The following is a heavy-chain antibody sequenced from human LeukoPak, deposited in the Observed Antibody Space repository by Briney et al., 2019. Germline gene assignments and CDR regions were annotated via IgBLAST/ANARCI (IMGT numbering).Heavy chain of an antibody. Sequence: PSETLSLTCTVSGGSIRSYYWSWIRQPPGKGLEWIGYIYYSGSTDYNPSLKSRVTISVDRSKNQFSLKLSSVTAADTAVYYCARGSSSYYYEWFDPWGQGTLVTVSS. CDR1: GGSIRSYY. CDR3: ARGSSSYYYEWFDP. D-gene: IGHD3-22*01. V-gene: IGHV4-59*12. J-gene: IGHJ5*02. CDR2: IYYSGST.